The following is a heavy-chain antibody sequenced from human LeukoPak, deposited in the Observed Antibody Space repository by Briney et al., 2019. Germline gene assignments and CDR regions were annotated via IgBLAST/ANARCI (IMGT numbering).Heavy chain of an antibody. Sequence: PGGSLRLSCAASGFTFSSYSMNWVRQAPGKGLEWVSSISSSSSYIYYADSVKGRFAISRDNAKNSLYLQMNTLRAEDTAVYYCARASYSSSWYTPDYWGQGTLVTVSS. V-gene: IGHV3-21*01. CDR3: ARASYSSSWYTPDY. CDR2: ISSSSSYI. CDR1: GFTFSSYS. J-gene: IGHJ4*02. D-gene: IGHD6-13*01.